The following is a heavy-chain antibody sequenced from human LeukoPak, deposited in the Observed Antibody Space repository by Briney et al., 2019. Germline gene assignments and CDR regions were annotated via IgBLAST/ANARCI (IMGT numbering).Heavy chain of an antibody. CDR3: ARRLYIVRGAFDI. D-gene: IGHD2/OR15-2a*01. Sequence: PGGSLRLSCAASGFTVSSNYINWVRQAPGKELEWVSLIYSGGTTYYADSVKGRFTISRDNSKNTVHLQMNNLRAEDTAMYFCARRLYIVRGAFDIWGQGTMVTVSS. V-gene: IGHV3-53*01. CDR2: IYSGGTT. J-gene: IGHJ3*02. CDR1: GFTVSSNY.